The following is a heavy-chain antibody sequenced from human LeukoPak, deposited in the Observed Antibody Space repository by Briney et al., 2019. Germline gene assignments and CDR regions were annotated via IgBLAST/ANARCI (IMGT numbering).Heavy chain of an antibody. CDR3: AKQGFDY. CDR1: GFTFSSYA. Sequence: GGSLRLSCAASGFTFSSYAMSWVRQAPGKGPEWVSTFSGRGSSTYYADSVKGRFTISRDNSKNTLYLQMNSLRAEDTAVYYCAKQGFDYWGQGTLVTVSS. CDR2: FSGRGSST. J-gene: IGHJ4*02. V-gene: IGHV3-23*01.